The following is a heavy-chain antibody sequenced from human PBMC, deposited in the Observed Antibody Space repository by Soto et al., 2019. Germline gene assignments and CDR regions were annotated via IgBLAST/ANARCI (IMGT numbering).Heavy chain of an antibody. V-gene: IGHV4-59*02. CDR1: GGSVSPYY. J-gene: IGHJ4*02. Sequence: QVQLQESGPGLVKPSETLSLTCTVSGGSVSPYYWSWIRQSPGKGLEWIGNIRYSGSTDYNPSLKSGVTISIDTSTNQFPLKLTSVTAADTAVYYCAKGGTSSLPFDYWGKGTLVTVSS. CDR3: AKGGTSSLPFDY. CDR2: IRYSGST. D-gene: IGHD2-2*01.